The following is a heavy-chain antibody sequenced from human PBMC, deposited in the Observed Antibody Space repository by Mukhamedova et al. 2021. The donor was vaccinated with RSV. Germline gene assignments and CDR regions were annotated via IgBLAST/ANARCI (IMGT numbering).Heavy chain of an antibody. J-gene: IGHJ4*02. CDR2: IKSKTDGATT. D-gene: IGHD1-14*01. Sequence: EYMGRIKSKTDGATTDCAAPVKGRFSISRDDSKNTLYLEMNSLKTEDTAVYYCARNHLGDYWGQGTLVTVSS. V-gene: IGHV3-15*01. CDR3: ARNHLGDY.